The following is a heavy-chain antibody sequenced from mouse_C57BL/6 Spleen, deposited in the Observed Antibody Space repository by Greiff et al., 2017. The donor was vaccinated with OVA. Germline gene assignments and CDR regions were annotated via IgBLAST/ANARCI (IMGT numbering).Heavy chain of an antibody. CDR2: IRNKANGYTT. J-gene: IGHJ3*01. Sequence: EVMLVESGGGLVQPGGSLSLSCAASGFTFTDYYMSWVRQPPGKALEWLGFIRNKANGYTTEYSASVKGRFTISSDNSQSIIYLQMKAMRAEDRDTDICARYKHYGPFAYWGQGTLVTVSA. CDR1: GFTFTDYY. D-gene: IGHD1-1*01. V-gene: IGHV7-3*01. CDR3: ARYKHYGPFAY.